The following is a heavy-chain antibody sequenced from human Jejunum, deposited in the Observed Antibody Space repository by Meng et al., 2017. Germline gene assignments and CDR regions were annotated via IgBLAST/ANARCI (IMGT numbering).Heavy chain of an antibody. CDR2: ISLDRVI. Sequence: GGSLRLSCAASGFTFTNYAMSWVRQAPGKGLEWVSAISLDRVIHHSDSVKGRFTISRDHSGSPLYLQMDSLRVEDTGIYYCARYRYDGTNFYGMDVWGQGTTVTVSS. V-gene: IGHV3-23*01. D-gene: IGHD3-16*02. J-gene: IGHJ6*02. CDR3: ARYRYDGTNFYGMDV. CDR1: GFTFTNYA.